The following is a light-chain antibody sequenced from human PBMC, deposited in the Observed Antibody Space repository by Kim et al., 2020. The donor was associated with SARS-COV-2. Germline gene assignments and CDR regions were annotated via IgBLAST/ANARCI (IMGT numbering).Light chain of an antibody. V-gene: IGKV1-5*03. CDR3: QQYNSYAYT. Sequence: SASVGDRVTITCRASQSVGRSLAWYQQKPGKAPSLPIFKASTLEVGVPSRFSGSGSGTTFTLTINSLQPDDLATYYCQQYNSYAYTFGQGTKLEI. CDR2: KAS. J-gene: IGKJ2*01. CDR1: QSVGRS.